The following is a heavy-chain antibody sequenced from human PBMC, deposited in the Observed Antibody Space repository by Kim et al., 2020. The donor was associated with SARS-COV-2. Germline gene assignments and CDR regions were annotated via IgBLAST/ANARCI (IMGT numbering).Heavy chain of an antibody. CDR3: ANAPTDSSTRPFDY. Sequence: AESVKGRFTISRDNSKNTLYLQMNSLRAEDTAVYYGANAPTDSSTRPFDYWGQGTLVTVSS. J-gene: IGHJ4*02. D-gene: IGHD5-18*01. V-gene: IGHV3-23*01.